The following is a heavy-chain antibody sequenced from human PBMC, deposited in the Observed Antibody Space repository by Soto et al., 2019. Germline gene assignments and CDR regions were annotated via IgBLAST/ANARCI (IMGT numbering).Heavy chain of an antibody. CDR2: IIPIFGTT. J-gene: IGHJ6*02. CDR1: GGTFSSHA. CDR3: GSVGYCSSTNCLFYYYHYGRDV. D-gene: IGHD2-2*03. V-gene: IGHV1-69*13. Sequence: SVKVSCKASGGTFSSHAISWVRQAPGRGLEWMGGIIPIFGTTNYAQNFRARVTITADESTSTAYMELSSLTSEDTAVYYCGSVGYCSSTNCLFYYYHYGRDVWGRGTTVTVSS.